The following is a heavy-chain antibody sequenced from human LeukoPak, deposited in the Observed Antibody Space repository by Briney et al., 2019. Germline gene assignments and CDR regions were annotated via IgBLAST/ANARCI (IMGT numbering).Heavy chain of an antibody. Sequence: GRSLRLSCAASGFTFSSYAMAWVRQAPGKGLEWVSAISGGGGGTLYADSVKGRFTISRDNSKNTLYLQMNSLSAEDTAVDYCAKDLGGKPYYYYGIDVWGQGATVTVSS. CDR3: AKDLGGKPYYYYGIDV. CDR1: GFTFSSYA. V-gene: IGHV3-23*01. J-gene: IGHJ6*02. CDR2: ISGGGGGT.